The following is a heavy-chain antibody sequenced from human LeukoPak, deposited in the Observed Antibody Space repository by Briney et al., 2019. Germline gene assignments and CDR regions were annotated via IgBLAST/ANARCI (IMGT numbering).Heavy chain of an antibody. J-gene: IGHJ3*02. V-gene: IGHV3-30*03. CDR1: GFTFSSYG. CDR3: ARAPRGYSSPSDAFDI. CDR2: ISYDGSNK. Sequence: GGSLRLSRAASGFTFSSYGMHWVRQAPGKGLEWVAVISYDGSNKYYADSVKGRFTISRDNSKNTLYLQMNSLRAEDTAVYYCARAPRGYSSPSDAFDIWGQGTMVTVSS. D-gene: IGHD5-18*01.